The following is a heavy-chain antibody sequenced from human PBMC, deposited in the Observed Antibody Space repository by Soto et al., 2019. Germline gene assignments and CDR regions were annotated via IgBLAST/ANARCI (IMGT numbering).Heavy chain of an antibody. J-gene: IGHJ4*02. D-gene: IGHD2-15*01. CDR1: GFTFSSYA. Sequence: PGGSLRLSCAASGFTFSSYAMHWVRQAPGKGLEWVAVISYDGSNKYYADSVKGRFTISRDNSKAILYLQMNSLRAEDTAVYYCAAWAEGATEVHWGQGT. CDR3: AAWAEGATEVH. V-gene: IGHV3-30-3*01. CDR2: ISYDGSNK.